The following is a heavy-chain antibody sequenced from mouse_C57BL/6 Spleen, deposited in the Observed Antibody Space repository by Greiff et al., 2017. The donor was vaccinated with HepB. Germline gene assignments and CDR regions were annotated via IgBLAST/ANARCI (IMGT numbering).Heavy chain of an antibody. CDR3: ARRDYVHAMDY. D-gene: IGHD1-1*02. J-gene: IGHJ4*01. CDR1: GFTFSDYG. CDR2: ISSGSSTI. Sequence: EVKVEESGGGLVKPGGSLKLSCAASGFTFSDYGMHWVRQAPEKGLEWVAYISSGSSTIYYADTVKGRFTISRDNAKNTLFLQMTSLRSEDTAMYYCARRDYVHAMDYWGQGTSVTVSS. V-gene: IGHV5-17*01.